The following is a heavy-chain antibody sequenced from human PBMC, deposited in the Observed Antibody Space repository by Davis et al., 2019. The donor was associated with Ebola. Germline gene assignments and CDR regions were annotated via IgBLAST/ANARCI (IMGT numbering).Heavy chain of an antibody. Sequence: GESLKISCAASGFAFSSYGMHWVRQAPGKGLEWVAFIRYDGRNKYYADSVKGRFTISRDNSKNTLYLQMNSLRAEDTAVYYCARDGGAVAGNYYYYYGMDVWGQGTTVTVSS. CDR1: GFAFSSYG. D-gene: IGHD6-19*01. V-gene: IGHV3-30*02. CDR2: IRYDGRNK. J-gene: IGHJ6*02. CDR3: ARDGGAVAGNYYYYYGMDV.